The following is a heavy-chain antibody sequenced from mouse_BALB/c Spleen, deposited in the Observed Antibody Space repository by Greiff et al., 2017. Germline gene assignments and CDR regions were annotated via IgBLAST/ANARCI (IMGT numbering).Heavy chain of an antibody. CDR1: GYTFTSYY. CDR2: INPSNGGT. Sequence: VQLQQSGAELVKPGASVRLSCKASGYTFTSYYMYWVKQRPGQGLEWIGEINPSNGGTTLNEKFKSKATLTVDKSSSTAYMQLSSLTSEDSAVYYCTRKLFDYWGQGTTLTVSS. CDR3: TRKLFDY. J-gene: IGHJ2*01. V-gene: IGHV1S81*02.